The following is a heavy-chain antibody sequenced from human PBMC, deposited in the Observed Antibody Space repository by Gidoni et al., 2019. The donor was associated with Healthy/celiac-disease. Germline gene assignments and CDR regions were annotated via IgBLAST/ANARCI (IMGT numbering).Heavy chain of an antibody. Sequence: QVQLVESGGGVVQPGSSLRLSCAASGFPFSSYAMHWVRQAPGKGLEWVAVIWYDGSNKYYADSVKGRFTISRDNSKNTLYLQMNSLRAEDTAVYYCARGLEMATILPDYWGQGTLVTVSS. CDR1: GFPFSSYA. J-gene: IGHJ4*02. D-gene: IGHD5-12*01. CDR2: IWYDGSNK. CDR3: ARGLEMATILPDY. V-gene: IGHV3-33*01.